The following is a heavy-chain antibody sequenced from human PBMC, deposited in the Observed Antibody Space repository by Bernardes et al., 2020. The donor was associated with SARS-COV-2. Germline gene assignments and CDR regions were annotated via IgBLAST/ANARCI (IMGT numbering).Heavy chain of an antibody. CDR3: AKCVVGYYAVDV. D-gene: IGHD2-15*01. V-gene: IGHV3-48*01. CDR2: ISSSGNTI. J-gene: IGHJ6*02. CDR1: GFTFSTYS. Sequence: GGSLRLSCAASGFTFSTYSMNWVRQAPGKGLEWVAYISSSGNTIYYADSVKGRFTISRDNVKDSLSLQMNSLRAEDTAVYYCAKCVVGYYAVDVWGQGTTVTVSS.